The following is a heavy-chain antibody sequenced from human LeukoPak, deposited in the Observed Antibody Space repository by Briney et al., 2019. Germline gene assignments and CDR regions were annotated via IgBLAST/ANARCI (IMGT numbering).Heavy chain of an antibody. V-gene: IGHV4-34*01. CDR2: INHSGST. CDR1: GGTFSGYY. CDR3: ARGCGSGSYSYYFDY. Sequence: PSETLSLTCAVDGGTFSGYYWSWIRQPPGKGLEWIGEINHSGSTNYNPSLKSRVTISVDTSKNQFSLKLSSVTAADTAVYYCARGCGSGSYSYYFDYWGQGTLVTVSS. J-gene: IGHJ4*02. D-gene: IGHD3-10*01.